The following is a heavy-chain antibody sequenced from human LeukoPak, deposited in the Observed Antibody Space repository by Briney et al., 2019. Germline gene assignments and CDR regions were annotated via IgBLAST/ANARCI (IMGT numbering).Heavy chain of an antibody. CDR3: ARGIGYSNPEFYYYYYMDV. Sequence: GGSLRLSCAASGFTFSSYWMSWVRQAPGKGLEWVANIKQDGSEKYYVDSVKGRFTISRDNAKNSLYLQMNSLRAEDTAVYYCARGIGYSNPEFYYYYYMDVWGKGTTVTVSS. CDR1: GFTFSSYW. D-gene: IGHD4-11*01. CDR2: IKQDGSEK. J-gene: IGHJ6*03. V-gene: IGHV3-7*01.